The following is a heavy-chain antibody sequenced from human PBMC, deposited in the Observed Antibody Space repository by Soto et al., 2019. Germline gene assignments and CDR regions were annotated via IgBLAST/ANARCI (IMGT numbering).Heavy chain of an antibody. CDR1: GFTFTTYA. Sequence: EVQLLESGGGLVQPGGSLRLSCAASGFTFTTYAMSWVRQAPGKGLEWVSAISGSAGSTYYADSVKGRFTISRDNSKNTLYLHMNSLRDEDTAVYYCAKNWDTTFSSSSHWGQGTLVSVSS. V-gene: IGHV3-23*01. CDR2: ISGSAGST. D-gene: IGHD6-6*01. CDR3: AKNWDTTFSSSSH. J-gene: IGHJ4*02.